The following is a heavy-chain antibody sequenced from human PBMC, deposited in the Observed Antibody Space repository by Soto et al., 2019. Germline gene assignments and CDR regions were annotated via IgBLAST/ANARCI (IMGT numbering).Heavy chain of an antibody. V-gene: IGHV1-69*01. Sequence: QVQLVQSGAEVKKPGSSVKVSYKASGGTFSSYAISWVRQAPGQGLEWMGGIIPIFGTANYAQKFQGRVTITADESTSTAYMELSSLRSEDTAVYYCARDPIVVVPAAASYYYYGMDVWGQGTTVTVSS. D-gene: IGHD2-2*01. J-gene: IGHJ6*02. CDR1: GGTFSSYA. CDR3: ARDPIVVVPAAASYYYYGMDV. CDR2: IIPIFGTA.